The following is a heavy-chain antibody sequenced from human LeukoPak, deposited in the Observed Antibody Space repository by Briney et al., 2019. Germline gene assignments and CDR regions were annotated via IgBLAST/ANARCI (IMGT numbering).Heavy chain of an antibody. V-gene: IGHV3-30*02. CDR3: VRGGVFLDAFDI. CDR2: IRSDGTNK. Sequence: GGSLRLSCAASGFSFRSYGMHWVRQAPGKGLEWVTFIRSDGTNKYYADSVKGRFTISRDNAKNSLYLQMNSLRAEDTAVYYCVRGGVFLDAFDIWGQGTMVTVSS. CDR1: GFSFRSYG. D-gene: IGHD3-10*01. J-gene: IGHJ3*02.